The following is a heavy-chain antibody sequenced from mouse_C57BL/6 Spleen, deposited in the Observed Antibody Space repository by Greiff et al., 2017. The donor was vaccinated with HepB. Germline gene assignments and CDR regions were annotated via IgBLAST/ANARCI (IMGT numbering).Heavy chain of an antibody. CDR2: IYPGDGDT. CDR3: ARKDGSSYYWYFDV. CDR1: GYAFSSYW. J-gene: IGHJ1*03. V-gene: IGHV1-80*01. D-gene: IGHD1-1*01. Sequence: QVHVKQSGAELVKPGASVKISCKASGYAFSSYWMNWVKQRPGKGLEWIGQIYPGDGDTNYNGKFKGKATLTADKSSSTAYMQLSSLTSEDSAVYFCARKDGSSYYWYFDVWGTGTTVTVSS.